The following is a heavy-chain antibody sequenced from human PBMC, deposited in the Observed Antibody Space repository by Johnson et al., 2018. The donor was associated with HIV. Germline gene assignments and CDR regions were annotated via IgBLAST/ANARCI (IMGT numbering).Heavy chain of an antibody. CDR2: IKWNGGSI. V-gene: IGHV3-20*04. CDR3: ASSPYYYGSGSVRGAFDI. J-gene: IGHJ3*02. CDR1: GFTFGDYA. D-gene: IGHD3-10*01. Sequence: VQLVESGGGVVRPGGSLRVSCAASGFTFGDYAMSWVRQPPGKGLEWVSGIKWNGGSIDYADSVRGRFTISRDNSKNTLYLQMNSLRAEDTAVYYCASSPYYYGSGSVRGAFDIWGQGTMVTVSS.